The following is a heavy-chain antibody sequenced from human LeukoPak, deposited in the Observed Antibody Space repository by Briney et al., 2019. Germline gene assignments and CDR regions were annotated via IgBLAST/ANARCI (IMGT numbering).Heavy chain of an antibody. V-gene: IGHV1-46*01. CDR2: INPSGGST. J-gene: IGHJ6*03. CDR3: ARVAAEVVGVPGAIGFGWLRRDYYYMDV. CDR1: GYAFTSYY. Sequence: ASVKVSCKASGYAFTSYYMHWVRQAPGEGLEWMGIINPSGGSTSYAQKFQGRVTMTRDMSTSTVYMELSSLRSEDTAVYYCARVAAEVVGVPGAIGFGWLRRDYYYMDVWGKGTTVTVSS. D-gene: IGHD2-2*02.